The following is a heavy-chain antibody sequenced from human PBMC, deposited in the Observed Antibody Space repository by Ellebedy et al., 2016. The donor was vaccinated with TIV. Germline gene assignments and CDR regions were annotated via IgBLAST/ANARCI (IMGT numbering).Heavy chain of an antibody. CDR3: ARHEEEEWLRFGWFDP. Sequence: MPSETLSLTCTVSGGSISSSKYYWGWIRQPPGKGLEWIGSIYYSGSTYYNPSLKSRVTISVDRSKNHFSLKLSSVTAADTAVYFCARHEEEEWLRFGWFDPWGQGTLVTVSS. V-gene: IGHV4-39*01. D-gene: IGHD5-12*01. CDR1: GGSISSSKYY. J-gene: IGHJ5*02. CDR2: IYYSGST.